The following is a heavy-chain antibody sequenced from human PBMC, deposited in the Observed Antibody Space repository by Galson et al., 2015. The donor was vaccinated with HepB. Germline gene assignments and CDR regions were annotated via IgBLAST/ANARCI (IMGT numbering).Heavy chain of an antibody. J-gene: IGHJ4*02. D-gene: IGHD1-26*01. CDR2: ISANNGDT. CDR3: AERGPQWGAFDS. V-gene: IGHV3-23*01. CDR1: GFTFSTYI. Sequence: SLRLSCAASGFTFSTYIMNWLRQAPGKGLEWVSTISANNGDTYYADSVRGRFTISRDNSKNTVYLQMNSLRGEDTAVYYCAERGPQWGAFDSWGQGTLVTVSS.